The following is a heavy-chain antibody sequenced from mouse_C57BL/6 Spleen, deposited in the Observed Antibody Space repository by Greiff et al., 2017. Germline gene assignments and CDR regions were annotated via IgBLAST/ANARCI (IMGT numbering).Heavy chain of an antibody. CDR1: GYTFTSYW. D-gene: IGHD2-4*01. V-gene: IGHV1-69*01. J-gene: IGHJ4*01. CDR3: ATDYDYVRAMDY. Sequence: QVQLQQPGAELVMPGASVKLSCKASGYTFTSYWMHWVKQRPGQGLEWIGEIDTSDSYTNYNQKFKGKSTLTVDKPSSTAYLQLSSLTSEDSAVYYCATDYDYVRAMDYWGQGTSVTVSS. CDR2: IDTSDSYT.